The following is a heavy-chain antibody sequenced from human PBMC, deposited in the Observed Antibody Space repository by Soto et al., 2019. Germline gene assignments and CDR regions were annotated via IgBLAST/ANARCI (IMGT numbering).Heavy chain of an antibody. CDR2: INDDGIST. CDR1: GFTFSMYW. Sequence: GGSLRLSCAASGFTFSMYWMYWVRQVPGKGPEWVSRINDDGISTNYADSVKGRFTISRDNAKNTLYLQMNALRVEDTAVYYCTRGPRSTSTGPGAFWGQGTLVTVSS. D-gene: IGHD3-10*01. J-gene: IGHJ4*02. V-gene: IGHV3-74*01. CDR3: TRGPRSTSTGPGAF.